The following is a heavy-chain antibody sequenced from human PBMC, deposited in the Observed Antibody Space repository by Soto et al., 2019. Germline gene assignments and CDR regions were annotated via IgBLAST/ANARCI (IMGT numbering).Heavy chain of an antibody. CDR3: ARYPGSSRLDY. Sequence: SETLTLTCTVSGGSISTYYWSWIRQPPGKGLEWIGYINYNGRTNYNPSLKSRVTMSLDTSKNQFSLKLRSVTAADTAVFYCARYPGSSRLDYSSPGTWVTVS. CDR2: INYNGRT. J-gene: IGHJ4*02. CDR1: GGSISTYY. V-gene: IGHV4-59*01. D-gene: IGHD6-13*01.